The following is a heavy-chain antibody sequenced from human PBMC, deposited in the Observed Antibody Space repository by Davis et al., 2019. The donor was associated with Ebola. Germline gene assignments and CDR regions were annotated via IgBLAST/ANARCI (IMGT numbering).Heavy chain of an antibody. CDR1: GFTFSSYG. V-gene: IGHV3-64*01. J-gene: IGHJ6*02. Sequence: GESLKISCAASGFTFSSYGMHWVRQAPGKGLEYVSAISSNGGSTYYANSVKGRFTISRDNSKNTLYLQMGSLRAEDTAVYYCARDRMITSWGMDVWGQGTTVTVSS. CDR2: ISSNGGST. CDR3: ARDRMITSWGMDV. D-gene: IGHD3-16*01.